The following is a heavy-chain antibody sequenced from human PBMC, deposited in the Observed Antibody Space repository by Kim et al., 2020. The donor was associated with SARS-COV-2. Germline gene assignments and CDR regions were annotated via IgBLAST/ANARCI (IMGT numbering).Heavy chain of an antibody. Sequence: SETLSLTCAVYGGSFSGYYWSWIRQPPGKGLEWIGEINHSGSTNYNPSLKSRVTISVDTSKNQFSLKLSSVTAADTAVYYCARGEYSSSWYGDKYYFDYWGQGTLVTVSS. J-gene: IGHJ4*02. CDR1: GGSFSGYY. CDR3: ARGEYSSSWYGDKYYFDY. D-gene: IGHD6-13*01. V-gene: IGHV4-34*01. CDR2: INHSGST.